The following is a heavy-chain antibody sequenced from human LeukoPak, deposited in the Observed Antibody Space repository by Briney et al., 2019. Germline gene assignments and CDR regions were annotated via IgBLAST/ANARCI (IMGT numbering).Heavy chain of an antibody. Sequence: ASVKVSCKASGYTFTSYGISWVRQAPGQGLEWMGWISAYNGNTNYAQKLQGRVTMTTDTSTSTAYMELRSLRSDDTAVYYYARRPTYDFWSGYYPLSPAPFDYWGQGTLVTVSS. CDR3: ARRPTYDFWSGYYPLSPAPFDY. CDR2: ISAYNGNT. J-gene: IGHJ4*02. D-gene: IGHD3-3*01. CDR1: GYTFTSYG. V-gene: IGHV1-18*01.